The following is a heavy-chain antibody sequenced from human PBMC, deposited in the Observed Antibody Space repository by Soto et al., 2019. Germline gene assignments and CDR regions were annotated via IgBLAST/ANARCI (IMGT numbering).Heavy chain of an antibody. Sequence: QVQLVQSGAEVKKPGASVKVSCKASGYTFTRNTIHWVRQAPGQRLEWLGWIVNGNGNTKYSPKMQDRVTITRDASASTAYMELSSLRSEDSALYYCARDLLVGVTVGYHYYGMDVWGQGTTVTVAS. D-gene: IGHD1-26*01. V-gene: IGHV1-3*04. CDR3: ARDLLVGVTVGYHYYGMDV. CDR2: IVNGNGNT. CDR1: GYTFTRNT. J-gene: IGHJ6*02.